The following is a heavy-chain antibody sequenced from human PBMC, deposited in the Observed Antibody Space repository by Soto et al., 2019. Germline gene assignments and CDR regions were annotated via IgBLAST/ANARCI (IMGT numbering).Heavy chain of an antibody. CDR1: GFTFDNYG. CDR2: INWNGGST. D-gene: IGHD3-22*01. Sequence: GGSLRLACSTSGFTFDNYGMSWVRQAPGKGLEWVSGINWNGGSTGYADSVKGRFTISRDNAKNSLYLQMNSLRAEDTALYYCPRTHYDTSGYKYWGQGP. J-gene: IGHJ4*02. CDR3: PRTHYDTSGYKY. V-gene: IGHV3-20*04.